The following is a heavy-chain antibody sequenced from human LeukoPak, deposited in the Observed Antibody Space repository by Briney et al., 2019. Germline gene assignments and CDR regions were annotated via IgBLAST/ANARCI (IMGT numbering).Heavy chain of an antibody. CDR1: GGSFSGYY. Sequence: PSETLSLTCAVYGGSFSGYYWSWIRQPPGKGLEWIGSIYHSGSTYYNPSLKSRVTISVDTSKNQFSLKLSSVTAADTAVFYCARVTLSHIVVVTAIPALFDYWGQGTLVTVSS. D-gene: IGHD2-21*02. V-gene: IGHV4-34*01. J-gene: IGHJ4*02. CDR3: ARVTLSHIVVVTAIPALFDY. CDR2: IYHSGST.